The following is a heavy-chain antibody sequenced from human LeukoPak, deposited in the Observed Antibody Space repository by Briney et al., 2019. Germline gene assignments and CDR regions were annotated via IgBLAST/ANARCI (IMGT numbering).Heavy chain of an antibody. V-gene: IGHV4-34*01. J-gene: IGHJ4*02. CDR3: ARGLGRD. CDR1: GGSFSGYY. D-gene: IGHD3-10*01. Sequence: SETLSLTCAVYGGSFSGYYWSWIRQPPGKGLEWIGEINHSGSTNYNPSLKSRVTISVDTSKNQFSLKLSSVTAADTAVYYCARGLGRDWGQGTLVTVSP. CDR2: INHSGST.